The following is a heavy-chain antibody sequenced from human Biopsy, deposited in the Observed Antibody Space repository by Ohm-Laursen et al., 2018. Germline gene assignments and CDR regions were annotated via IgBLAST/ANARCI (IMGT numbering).Heavy chain of an antibody. J-gene: IGHJ4*02. CDR2: INPQSGGE. D-gene: IGHD3-22*01. V-gene: IGHV1-2*02. CDR1: GGPSSNYA. Sequence: SVKVSCKASGGPSSNYAFSWVRQAPGQGLEWMGWINPQSGGEHYAQKFKDRVTMTRDTSISTAYMELSSLRSDDTAVYYCASKLDYSSGYPYWGQGTLVTVSS. CDR3: ASKLDYSSGYPY.